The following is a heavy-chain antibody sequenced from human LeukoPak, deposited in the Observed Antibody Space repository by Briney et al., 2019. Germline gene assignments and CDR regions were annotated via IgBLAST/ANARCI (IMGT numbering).Heavy chain of an antibody. CDR1: GFTFLSYS. V-gene: IGHV3-21*04. CDR2: ISSTSSSYI. J-gene: IGHJ4*02. D-gene: IGHD2-15*01. Sequence: GGSLRLSCAASGFTFLSYSMNWVRQAPGKGLEWVSSISSTSSSYIYYADSVKGRFTISRDNAKNSLYLQMNSLRAEDTAVYYCAKDREDIVVVVAATLKMDFDYWGQGTLVTVSS. CDR3: AKDREDIVVVVAATLKMDFDY.